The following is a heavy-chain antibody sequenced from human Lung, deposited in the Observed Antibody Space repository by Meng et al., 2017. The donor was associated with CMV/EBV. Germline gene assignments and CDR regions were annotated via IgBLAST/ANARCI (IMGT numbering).Heavy chain of an antibody. V-gene: IGHV4-59*01. Sequence: HLKECGPGLVQPSETLPLTCTVSGGSISSYYWSWIRQPPGKGLEWIGYIYYSGSTNYNPSLKSRVTISVDTSKNQFSLKLSSVTAADTAVYYCAREEGIGGFDPWGQGTLVTVSS. CDR1: GGSISSYY. CDR2: IYYSGST. J-gene: IGHJ5*02. D-gene: IGHD3-10*01. CDR3: AREEGIGGFDP.